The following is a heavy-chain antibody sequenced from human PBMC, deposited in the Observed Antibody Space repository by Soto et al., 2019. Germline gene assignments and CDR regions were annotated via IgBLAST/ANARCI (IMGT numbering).Heavy chain of an antibody. D-gene: IGHD3-10*01. CDR2: IIPVFGSE. J-gene: IGHJ6*02. V-gene: IGHV1-69*05. CDR1: GDTFSSYS. CDR3: ARDRSPSMVRGGSPPVYYYYGMDV. Sequence: SVKVSCKASGDTFSSYSINWGRQAPGQGLGWMGGIIPVFGSENYAPKFQGRGPMTRDTSRSTVYMERSSRRSEDTAVYYCARDRSPSMVRGGSPPVYYYYGMDVWGQGTTVTVS.